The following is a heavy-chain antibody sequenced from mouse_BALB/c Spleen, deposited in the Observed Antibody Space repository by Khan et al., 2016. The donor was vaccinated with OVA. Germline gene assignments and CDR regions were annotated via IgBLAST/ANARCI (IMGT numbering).Heavy chain of an antibody. D-gene: IGHD2-14*01. CDR3: AREGAYNRSDDWFSY. CDR1: GYTFTTYT. V-gene: IGHV1-4*01. J-gene: IGHJ3*01. CDR2: INPSNGYT. Sequence: QVQLQQSGAELARPGASVKISCKASGYTFTTYTMHWVKQRPGQGLEWIGYINPSNGYTNYNQKFKDKFTLTADKSSSTAYMQLSSLTSDYSADYYCAREGAYNRSDDWFSYWGQGTMVTVSS.